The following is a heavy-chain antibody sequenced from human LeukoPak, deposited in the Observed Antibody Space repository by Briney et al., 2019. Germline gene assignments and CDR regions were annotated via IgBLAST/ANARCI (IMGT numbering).Heavy chain of an antibody. CDR1: GGTFSSYA. D-gene: IGHD6-13*01. CDR3: ARDTYSSSWFGYFDL. J-gene: IGHJ2*01. Sequence: ASVKVSCKASGGTFSSYAISWVRQAPGQGLEWMGRIIPIFGTANYAQKFQGRVTITADESTSTAYMELSSLRSEDTAVYYCARDTYSSSWFGYFDLWGRGTLVTVSS. V-gene: IGHV1-69*13. CDR2: IIPIFGTA.